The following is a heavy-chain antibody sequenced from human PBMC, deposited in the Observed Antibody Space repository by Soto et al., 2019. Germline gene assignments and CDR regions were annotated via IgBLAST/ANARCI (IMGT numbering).Heavy chain of an antibody. CDR2: IYYSGCT. D-gene: IGHD5-18*01. J-gene: IGHJ4*02. V-gene: IGHV4-31*11. CDR3: ARRAGNRRGYPIDS. Sequence: QVQLQESGPGLVKPSQTLSLTCAVSGGSIRSDGSYWTWIRQLPGGGLEWVGYIYYSGCTSYNPSLESRASISVDSSENQFSLRLTSVTAADTAVYYCARRAGNRRGYPIDSWGQGTLVTVSS. CDR1: GGSIRSDGSY.